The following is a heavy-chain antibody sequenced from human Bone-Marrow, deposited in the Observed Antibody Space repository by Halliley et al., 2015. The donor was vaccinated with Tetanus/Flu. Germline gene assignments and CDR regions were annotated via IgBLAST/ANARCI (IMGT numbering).Heavy chain of an antibody. CDR3: AKRMSYGQAYYFDY. CDR2: ISSDETT. CDR1: GFTFSSYA. V-gene: IGHV3-23*01. J-gene: IGHJ4*02. D-gene: IGHD2-8*01. Sequence: CAASGFTFSSYAMTWARQAPGQGLEWVSTISSDETTYHADSVKGRFTISRDNSLKTLSLQMNSLRAEDTAVYYCAKRMSYGQAYYFDYWGQGTLVTVSS.